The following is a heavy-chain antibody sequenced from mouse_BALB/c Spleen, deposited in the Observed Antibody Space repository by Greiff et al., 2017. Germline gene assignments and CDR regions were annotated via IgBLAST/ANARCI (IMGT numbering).Heavy chain of an antibody. CDR2: IWSGGST. D-gene: IGHD2-14*01. V-gene: IGHV2-2*02. Sequence: VNLVESGPGLVQPSQSLSITCTVSGFSLTSYGVHWVRQSPGKGLEWLGVIWSGGSTDYNAAFISRLSISKDNSKSQVFFKMNSLQANDTAIYYCARNNYRYGDYYAMDYWGQGTSVTVSS. CDR3: ARNNYRYGDYYAMDY. CDR1: GFSLTSYG. J-gene: IGHJ4*01.